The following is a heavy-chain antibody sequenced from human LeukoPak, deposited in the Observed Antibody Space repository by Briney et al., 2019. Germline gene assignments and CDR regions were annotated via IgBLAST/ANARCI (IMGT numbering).Heavy chain of an antibody. CDR1: GFSFNSYA. CDR2: ILHDGSKA. J-gene: IGHJ5*02. V-gene: IGHV3-30*18. Sequence: SGGSLRLSCRASGFSFNSYAMHWVRQAPGKGLEWLAFILHDGSKAYHADSINGRFTISRDNSNNTLFLQMSSLTTEDTGVYYCAKDRYGSGNNWLDPWGQGTLVTVSS. D-gene: IGHD3-10*01. CDR3: AKDRYGSGNNWLDP.